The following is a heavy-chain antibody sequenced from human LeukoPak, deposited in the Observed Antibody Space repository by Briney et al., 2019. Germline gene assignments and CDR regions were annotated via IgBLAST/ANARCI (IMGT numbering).Heavy chain of an antibody. D-gene: IGHD7-27*01. CDR1: GDSVSVNRDV. V-gene: IGHV6-1*01. CDR3: ARDADWGYDAFDI. CDR2: TYYKSKWYD. J-gene: IGHJ3*02. Sequence: SQTLSLTCAISGDSVSVNRDVWNWIRQSPSRGLEWLGRTYYKSKWYDDYAVSVKSRITISPDTSKNQFSLQLNSVTPEDTAVYYCARDADWGYDAFDIWGQGTMVTVSS.